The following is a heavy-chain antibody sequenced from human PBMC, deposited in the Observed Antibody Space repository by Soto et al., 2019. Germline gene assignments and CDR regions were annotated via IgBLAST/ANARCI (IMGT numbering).Heavy chain of an antibody. CDR3: ATAPGYWGSAPLDY. CDR2: IRSQTDGGTT. V-gene: IGHV3-15*07. J-gene: IGHJ4*02. D-gene: IGHD7-27*01. Sequence: EVQLVESGGGLVKPGWSLRLSCAASGLTFSDAWMNWLRQVPGKGLEWVARIRSQTDGGTTDYSTPVNGRFTISRDDSKNTLYLQMNSLKTEDTAIYYCATAPGYWGSAPLDYWGQGTLVTVSS. CDR1: GLTFSDAW.